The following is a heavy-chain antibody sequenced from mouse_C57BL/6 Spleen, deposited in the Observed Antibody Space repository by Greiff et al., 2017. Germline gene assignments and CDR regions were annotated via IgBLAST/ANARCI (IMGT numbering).Heavy chain of an antibody. CDR2: IYPGDGDT. CDR1: GYAFSSSW. D-gene: IGHD1-1*01. Sequence: VKLMESGPELVKPGASVKISCKASGYAFSSSWMNWVKQRPGKGLEWIGRIYPGDGDTNYNGKFKGKATLTADTSSSTAYMQLSSLTSEDSAVYICARSTTGAMDDWGQGTSVTVSS. CDR3: ARSTTGAMDD. J-gene: IGHJ4*01. V-gene: IGHV1-82*01.